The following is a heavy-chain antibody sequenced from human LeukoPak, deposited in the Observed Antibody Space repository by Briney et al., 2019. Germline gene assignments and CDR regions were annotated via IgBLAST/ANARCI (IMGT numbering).Heavy chain of an antibody. CDR1: GFTFSSYS. CDR2: ISSSSSYI. Sequence: GGSLRLSCAASGFTFSSYSMNWVRQAPGKGLEWVSSISSSSSYIYYADSVKGRFTISRDNAKNSLYLQMDSLRAEDTAVYYCAKFLMTAVTTGFGSWGQGTLVTVSS. J-gene: IGHJ4*02. CDR3: AKFLMTAVTTGFGS. V-gene: IGHV3-21*04. D-gene: IGHD4-17*01.